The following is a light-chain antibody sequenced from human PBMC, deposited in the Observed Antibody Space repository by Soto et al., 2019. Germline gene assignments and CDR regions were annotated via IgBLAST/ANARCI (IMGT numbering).Light chain of an antibody. CDR1: QSVGSD. J-gene: IGKJ1*01. CDR3: QQYNSYSWT. CDR2: GAS. V-gene: IGKV3-15*01. Sequence: EIVMTQSPATLSVSPGERATLSCRASQSVGSDLAWYQQKPGQAPRLVMYGASNRATGIPARFSGSGSGTEFTLTISSLQPDDFATYYCQQYNSYSWTFGQGTKVDIK.